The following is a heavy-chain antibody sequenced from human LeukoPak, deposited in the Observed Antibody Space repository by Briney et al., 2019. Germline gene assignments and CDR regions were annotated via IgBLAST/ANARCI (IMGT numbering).Heavy chain of an antibody. D-gene: IGHD1-26*01. CDR1: RFTFSDYY. Sequence: PGGSLRLPCAASRFTFSDYYMSWIRQAPGKGLEWVSYISSSGSTIFYADSVKGRFTISRDNAKNSLYLQMNSLRAEDTAVYYCARRLGGGNWFDPWGQGTLVTVSS. CDR2: ISSSGSTI. V-gene: IGHV3-11*01. J-gene: IGHJ5*02. CDR3: ARRLGGGNWFDP.